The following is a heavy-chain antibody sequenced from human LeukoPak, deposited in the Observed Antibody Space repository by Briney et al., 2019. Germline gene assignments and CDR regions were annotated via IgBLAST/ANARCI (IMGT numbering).Heavy chain of an antibody. CDR2: ISSSSSYI. V-gene: IGHV3-21*01. CDR3: ARVGGSYFKYYFDY. D-gene: IGHD1-26*01. CDR1: GFTFSTYW. J-gene: IGHJ4*02. Sequence: GGSLRLSCAASGFTFSTYWMSWVRQAPGKGLEWVSSISSSSSYIYYADSVKGRFTISRDNAKNSLYLQMNSLRAEDTAVYYCARVGGSYFKYYFDYWGQGTLVTVSS.